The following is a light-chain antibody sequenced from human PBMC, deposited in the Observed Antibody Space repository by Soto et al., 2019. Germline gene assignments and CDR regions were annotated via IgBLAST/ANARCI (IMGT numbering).Light chain of an antibody. CDR3: QQYGSSPTWT. Sequence: EVVLTQSPGTLYLSPGERATLSCRASQSVSSSYLVWYQHKPGQAPRLLIYGASSRATGIPDRFSGRGSGTDFTLTISSLEPEDSAVYYCQQYGSSPTWTFGQATKGEIK. V-gene: IGKV3-20*01. CDR1: QSVSSSY. J-gene: IGKJ1*01. CDR2: GAS.